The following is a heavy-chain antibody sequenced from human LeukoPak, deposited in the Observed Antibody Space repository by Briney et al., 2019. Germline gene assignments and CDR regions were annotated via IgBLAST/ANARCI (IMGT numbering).Heavy chain of an antibody. D-gene: IGHD5-18*01. CDR2: INPNSGGT. CDR3: ARLGMGTTHAFDI. J-gene: IGHJ3*02. V-gene: IGHV1-2*02. CDR1: GYTFTGYY. Sequence: ASVEVSCKASGYTFTGYYMHWVRQAPGQGLEWMGWINPNSGGTNYAQKFQGRVTMTRDTSISTAYMELSRLRSDDTAVYYCARLGMGTTHAFDIWGQGTMVTVSS.